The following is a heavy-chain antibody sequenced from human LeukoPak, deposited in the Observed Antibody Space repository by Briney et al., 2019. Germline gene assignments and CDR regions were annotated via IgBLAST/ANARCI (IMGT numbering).Heavy chain of an antibody. CDR1: GFTFSDFA. V-gene: IGHV3-23*01. Sequence: PGGSLRLSCTASGFTFSDFAIFWVSQAPGQGPQWVSTISHTDIPYYADSVKGRFTISRDNSKNMVYLQMNGLRADDAAVYFCARPKEAGYPGYFDYWGQGILVTVSS. CDR2: ISHTDIP. D-gene: IGHD3-9*01. J-gene: IGHJ4*02. CDR3: ARPKEAGYPGYFDY.